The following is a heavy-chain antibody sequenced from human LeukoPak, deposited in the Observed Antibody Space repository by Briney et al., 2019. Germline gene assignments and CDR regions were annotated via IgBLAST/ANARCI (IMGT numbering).Heavy chain of an antibody. CDR2: INHSGRT. Sequence: KPSETLSLTCAVYGGSFSGYYWSWIRQPPGKGLEWIGEINHSGRTNYNPSLKSRVTISVDTSKNQFSLKLSSVTAADTAVYYCARGYGSGSYHYYYYYGMDVWGKGTTVTVSS. V-gene: IGHV4-34*01. CDR3: ARGYGSGSYHYYYYYGMDV. D-gene: IGHD3-10*01. CDR1: GGSFSGYY. J-gene: IGHJ6*04.